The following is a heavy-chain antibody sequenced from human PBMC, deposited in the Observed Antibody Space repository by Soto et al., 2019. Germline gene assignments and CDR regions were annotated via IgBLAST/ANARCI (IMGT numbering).Heavy chain of an antibody. CDR2: IRSKAYGGTT. D-gene: IGHD1-26*01. CDR3: TRDSIVGGFDY. J-gene: IGHJ4*02. V-gene: IGHV3-49*03. CDR1: GFTFGDYA. Sequence: GGSLRLSCTASGFTFGDYAMSWFRQAPGKGLEWVGFIRSKAYGGTTEYAASVKGRFTISRDDSKSIAYLQMNSLKTEDTAVYYCTRDSIVGGFDYWGQGTLVTVSS.